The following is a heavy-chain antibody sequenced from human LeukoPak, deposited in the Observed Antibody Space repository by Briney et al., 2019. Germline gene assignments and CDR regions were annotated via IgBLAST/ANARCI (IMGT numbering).Heavy chain of an antibody. CDR1: GGSISSGDYY. D-gene: IGHD3-3*01. J-gene: IGHJ5*02. CDR2: IYYSGST. V-gene: IGHV4-30-4*01. Sequence: PSETLSLTCTVSGGSISSGDYYWSWIRQPPGKGLEWIGYIYYSGSTYYNPSLKSRVTISVDTSKNQFSLKLSSVTAADTAVYYCARCLKTGDYDFWGGYSWFDPWGQGTLVTVSS. CDR3: ARCLKTGDYDFWGGYSWFDP.